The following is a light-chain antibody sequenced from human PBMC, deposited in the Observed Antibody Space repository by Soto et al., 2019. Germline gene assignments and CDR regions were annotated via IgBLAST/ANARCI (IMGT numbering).Light chain of an antibody. V-gene: IGKV3-11*01. Sequence: EIVLTQSPATLSLSPGERATLSCRASQSVSSYLAWYQQKPGQAPRLLIYDASNRATGIPARFSGSGSGTDSTLTISSLEPEDFAVYYCQQRSNWPPVTFGQETRLEIK. CDR2: DAS. CDR1: QSVSSY. J-gene: IGKJ5*01. CDR3: QQRSNWPPVT.